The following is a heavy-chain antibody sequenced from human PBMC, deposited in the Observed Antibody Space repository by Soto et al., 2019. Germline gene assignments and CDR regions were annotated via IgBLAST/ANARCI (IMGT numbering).Heavy chain of an antibody. J-gene: IGHJ4*02. D-gene: IGHD3-22*01. Sequence: SETLSLTCTGSGGSISSRSYYWGWIRQPPGKGLEWIGSIYYSGSTYYNPSLKSRVTISVDTSKNHFSLKLSSVTAADTAVYYCAGLKYFDTSDYLAYWGQGTLVTVSS. V-gene: IGHV4-39*02. CDR2: IYYSGST. CDR1: GGSISSRSYY. CDR3: AGLKYFDTSDYLAY.